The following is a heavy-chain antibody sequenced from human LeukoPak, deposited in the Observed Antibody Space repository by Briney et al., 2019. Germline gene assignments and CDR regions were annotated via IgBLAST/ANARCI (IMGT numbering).Heavy chain of an antibody. CDR2: IWSDGSNK. CDR3: ARQIAYYYDSSGYYTTDY. CDR1: GFTFSSFG. J-gene: IGHJ4*02. Sequence: PGRSLRLSCAASGFTFSSFGMHWVRQAPGKGLEWVAVIWSDGSNKYYADSVKGRFTISRDNSGDTLYLQMNSLRAEDTAVYYCARQIAYYYDSSGYYTTDYWGQGTLVTVSS. V-gene: IGHV3-33*01. D-gene: IGHD3-22*01.